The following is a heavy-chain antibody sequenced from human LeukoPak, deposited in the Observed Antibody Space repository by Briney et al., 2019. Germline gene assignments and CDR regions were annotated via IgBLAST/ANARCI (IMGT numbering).Heavy chain of an antibody. Sequence: SETLSLTCTVSGGSISSSSYYWGWIRQPPGKGLEWIGSIYYSGSTYYNPSLKSRVTISVDTSKNQFSLKLSSVTAADTAVYYCASKKTEGYDSSGYFWGQGTLVTVSS. V-gene: IGHV4-39*01. CDR1: GGSISSSSYY. CDR3: ASKKTEGYDSSGYF. CDR2: IYYSGST. D-gene: IGHD3-22*01. J-gene: IGHJ4*02.